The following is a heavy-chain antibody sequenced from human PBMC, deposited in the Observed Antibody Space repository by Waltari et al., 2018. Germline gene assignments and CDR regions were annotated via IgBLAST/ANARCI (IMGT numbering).Heavy chain of an antibody. V-gene: IGHV1-46*01. D-gene: IGHD5-18*01. CDR2: INPSGGST. J-gene: IGHJ3*02. Sequence: QVQLVQSGAEVKKPGASVKVSCKASGYTFTSYYMHWVRQAPGQGLEWMGIINPSGGSTSYAQKVQGRVTMTMDTSTSTVYMELSSLRSEDTAVYYRARGVQLWGDAFDSWCQGTMVTVSS. CDR3: ARGVQLWGDAFDS. CDR1: GYTFTSYY.